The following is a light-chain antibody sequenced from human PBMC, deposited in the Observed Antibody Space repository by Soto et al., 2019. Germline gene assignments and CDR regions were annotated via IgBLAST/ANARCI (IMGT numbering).Light chain of an antibody. CDR1: QSVSNY. V-gene: IGKV3-20*01. CDR3: QQYGSSPLT. CDR2: EAS. J-gene: IGKJ4*01. Sequence: EIVLTQSPATLSMSPGERATLSCRASQSVSNYLAWYQQKPGQAPRLLIYEASNRASGIPARFSGRGSGTDFTLTISRLEPEDFAVYYCQQYGSSPLTFGGGTKVEIK.